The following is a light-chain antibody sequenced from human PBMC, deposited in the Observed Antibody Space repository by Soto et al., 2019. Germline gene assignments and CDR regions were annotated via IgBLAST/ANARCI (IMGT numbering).Light chain of an antibody. CDR1: QSISSY. J-gene: IGKJ2*01. Sequence: EIVLTQSPATLSLSPGERATLSCRASQSISSYLAWYQQKPGQAPRLLFYDASIRTAGIPARFSGSGSGTDFTLTISSLEPEDLAVYYCQQSRDLTRTFGRGTKLEIK. V-gene: IGKV3-11*01. CDR2: DAS. CDR3: QQSRDLTRT.